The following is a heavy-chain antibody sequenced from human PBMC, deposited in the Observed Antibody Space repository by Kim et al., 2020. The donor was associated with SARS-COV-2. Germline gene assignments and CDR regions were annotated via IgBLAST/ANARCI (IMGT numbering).Heavy chain of an antibody. Sequence: SETLSLTCAVYGGSFSGYYWSWIRQPPGKGLEWIGEINHSGSTNYNPSLKSRVTISVDTSKNQFSLKLSSVTAADTAVYYCARSTRCSSSCFYYYYYGM. CDR2: INHSGST. J-gene: IGHJ6*01. D-gene: IGHD6-13*01. CDR1: GGSFSGYY. V-gene: IGHV4-34*01. CDR3: ARSTRCSSSCFYYYYYGM.